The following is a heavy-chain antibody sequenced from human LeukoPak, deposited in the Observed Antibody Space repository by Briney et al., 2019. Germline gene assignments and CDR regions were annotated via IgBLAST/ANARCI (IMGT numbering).Heavy chain of an antibody. J-gene: IGHJ1*01. V-gene: IGHV3-23*01. CDR1: GFTFSSYA. CDR2: ISGSGGST. CDR3: AKFPTGYLRAPKH. Sequence: PGGSLRLSCAASGFTFSSYAMSWVRQAPGKGLEWVSAISGSGGSTYYADSVKGRFTISRDNSKNTLYLQMDSLRAEDTAVYYCAKFPTGYLRAPKHWGQGTLVTVSS. D-gene: IGHD1-1*01.